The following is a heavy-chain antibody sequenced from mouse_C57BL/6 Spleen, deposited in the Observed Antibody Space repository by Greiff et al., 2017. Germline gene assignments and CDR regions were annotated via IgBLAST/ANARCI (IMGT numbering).Heavy chain of an antibody. CDR3: ARRGYDYGSLLYFDV. J-gene: IGHJ1*03. CDR2: NYWDDDK. CDR1: GFSLSTSGMG. D-gene: IGHD2-4*01. Sequence: ESGPGILQSSQTLSLTCSFSGFSLSTSGMGVSWIRQPSGKGLEWLAHNYWDDDKRYNPSLKSRLTISKDTSRNQVFLKITSVDTADTATYYCARRGYDYGSLLYFDVWGTGTTVTVSS. V-gene: IGHV8-12*01.